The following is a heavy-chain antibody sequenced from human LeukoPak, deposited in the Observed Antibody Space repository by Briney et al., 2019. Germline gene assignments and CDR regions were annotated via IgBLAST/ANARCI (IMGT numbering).Heavy chain of an antibody. CDR2: ISSSSSYI. V-gene: IGHV3-21*01. J-gene: IGHJ6*03. Sequence: GGSLRLSCAASGFTFSSYSMNWVRQAPGKGLEWVSSISSSSSYIYYADSVKGRFTISRDNAKNSLYLQMNSLRAEDTAVYYCARSTGGYSYGDYYYYYYMDVWGKGTTVTVSS. CDR1: GFTFSSYS. D-gene: IGHD5-18*01. CDR3: ARSTGGYSYGDYYYYYYMDV.